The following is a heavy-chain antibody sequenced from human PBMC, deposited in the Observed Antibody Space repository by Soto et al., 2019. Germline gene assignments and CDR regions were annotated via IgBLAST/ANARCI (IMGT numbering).Heavy chain of an antibody. D-gene: IGHD2-21*01. CDR3: AKDLILFRREATNSWDY. V-gene: IGHV3-30*18. CDR2: ISYDGYNK. CDR1: GFTFSTYG. Sequence: QVQLVESGGGVVQPGRSLRLSCAASGFTFSTYGMHWVRQAPCKGLEWVAVISYDGYNKYYADSVKGRFSISRDNSKNTLSLQMDSLRAEDTALYYCAKDLILFRREATNSWDYWGQGALVTVSS. J-gene: IGHJ4*02.